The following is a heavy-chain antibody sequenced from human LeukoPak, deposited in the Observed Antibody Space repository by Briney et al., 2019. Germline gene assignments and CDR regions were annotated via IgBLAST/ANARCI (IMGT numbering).Heavy chain of an antibody. CDR3: AKDLLAAADPFDY. V-gene: IGHV3-48*01. Sequence: GGSLRLSCAASGLRFSTYSMTWVRQAPGKGLEWISYISSSSGTIYYLDSVKGRFTISRDNSKNTLYLQMNSLRAEDTAVYYCAKDLLAAADPFDYWGQGTLVTVSS. J-gene: IGHJ4*02. CDR2: ISSSSGTI. D-gene: IGHD6-13*01. CDR1: GLRFSTYS.